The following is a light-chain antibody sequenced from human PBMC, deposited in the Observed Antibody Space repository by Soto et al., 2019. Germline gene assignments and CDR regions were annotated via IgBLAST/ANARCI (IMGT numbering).Light chain of an antibody. Sequence: QSALTQPASVSGSPGQSITISCTVTGSDVRTYNLVSWYQQHPGKVPKLIIYEASKRPSGVSNRFSGSQPGNTASLTVSGLQAEDEADYYGCSYAGDKTYVFGSGTKVTVL. CDR1: GSDVRTYNL. CDR2: EAS. V-gene: IGLV2-23*01. CDR3: CSYAGDKTYV. J-gene: IGLJ1*01.